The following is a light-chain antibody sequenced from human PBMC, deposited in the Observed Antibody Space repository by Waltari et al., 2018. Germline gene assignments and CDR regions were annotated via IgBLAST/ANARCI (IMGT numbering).Light chain of an antibody. Sequence: DIQMTQSPSSLSASVGDSVTITCRASESISTALSWYLQTPGKAPKLLIYAASILQDGVPSRFRGSGSGTDFTLTISSLQPEDIAVYYCQQYVNWFDYTFGQGTKLEIK. CDR3: QQYVNWFDYT. CDR2: AAS. CDR1: ESISTA. V-gene: IGKV1-39*01. J-gene: IGKJ2*01.